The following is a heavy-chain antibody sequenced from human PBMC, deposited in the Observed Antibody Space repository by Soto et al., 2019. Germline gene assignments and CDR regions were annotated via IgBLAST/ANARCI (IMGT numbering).Heavy chain of an antibody. D-gene: IGHD3-16*01. CDR3: TRSHYIYCFLIDY. CDR1: GDSITTNGYY. V-gene: IGHV4-39*01. CDR2: VYWTGST. Sequence: SETLSLTCTVSGDSITTNGYYWGWIRQPPGKGLQWIGNVYWTGSTFSHPSLTSRVFISVDTSKNEFSLRLTSVTAADTAVYYCTRSHYIYCFLIDYWCPGPPVTVSS. J-gene: IGHJ4*02.